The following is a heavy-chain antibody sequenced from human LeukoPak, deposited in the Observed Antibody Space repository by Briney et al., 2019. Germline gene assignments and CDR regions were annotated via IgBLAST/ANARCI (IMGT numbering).Heavy chain of an antibody. CDR1: GGSFSDYF. CDR2: ISHSGST. Sequence: SETLSLTCAVYGGSFSDYFWSWIRQPPGKGLEWIGEISHSGSTTYNPSLRSRVTISGDTSKNQFSLKLSSVTAADTAVYYCARQHYYYDSSGYPFDYWGQGTLVTVSS. J-gene: IGHJ4*02. CDR3: ARQHYYYDSSGYPFDY. D-gene: IGHD3-22*01. V-gene: IGHV4-34*01.